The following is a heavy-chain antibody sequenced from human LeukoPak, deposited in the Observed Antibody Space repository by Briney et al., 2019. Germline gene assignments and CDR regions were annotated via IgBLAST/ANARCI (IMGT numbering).Heavy chain of an antibody. CDR2: ISGSGGST. CDR3: ANVQNYAILTGPPGYFDY. D-gene: IGHD3-9*01. J-gene: IGHJ4*02. Sequence: GGSLRLSCAASGFTFSSYAMSWVCQAPGKGLEWVSAISGSGGSTYYADSVKGRFTISRDNSKNTLYLQMNSLRAEDTAVYYCANVQNYAILTGPPGYFDYWGQGTLVTVSS. CDR1: GFTFSSYA. V-gene: IGHV3-23*01.